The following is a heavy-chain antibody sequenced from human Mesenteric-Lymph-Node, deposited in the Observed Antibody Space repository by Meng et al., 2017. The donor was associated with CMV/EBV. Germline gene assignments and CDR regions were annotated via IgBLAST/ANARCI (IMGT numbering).Heavy chain of an antibody. CDR2: ISSSSSYI. J-gene: IGHJ4*02. D-gene: IGHD3-22*01. CDR1: GFTFSSYS. Sequence: GGSLRLSCAASGFTFSSYSMNWVRQAPGKGLEWVSSISSSSSYIYYADSVKGRFTISRDNAKNSLYLQMNSLRAEDTAVYYCARITVYYYDSSGLGGDYWGQETLVTVSS. V-gene: IGHV3-21*01. CDR3: ARITVYYYDSSGLGGDY.